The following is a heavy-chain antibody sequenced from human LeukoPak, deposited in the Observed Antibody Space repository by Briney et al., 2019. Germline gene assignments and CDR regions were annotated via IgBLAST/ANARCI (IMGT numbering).Heavy chain of an antibody. CDR1: GFTFSSYG. Sequence: GGSLRLSCAASGFTFSSYGIAWVRQAPGKGLEWVAVIWYDGSEKYYADSVKGRFTISRDQSKNTAYLQMNSLRAEDTAVYYCARLGSGWSFDYWGQGALVTVSS. J-gene: IGHJ4*02. CDR2: IWYDGSEK. D-gene: IGHD6-19*01. V-gene: IGHV3-33*01. CDR3: ARLGSGWSFDY.